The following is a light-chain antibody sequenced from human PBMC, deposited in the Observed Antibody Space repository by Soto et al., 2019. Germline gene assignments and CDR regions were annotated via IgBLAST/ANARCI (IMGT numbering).Light chain of an antibody. Sequence: DIQLTQSPSFLSASLGDRVTIXXRASQGISSYLAWYQQKPRKAPEVXIFGASTLQSGVPSRFSGSGAGTEFTLTISSLQPEDFATYYCQQLMSYPITFGQGTRLEIK. CDR1: QGISSY. V-gene: IGKV1-9*01. J-gene: IGKJ5*01. CDR3: QQLMSYPIT. CDR2: GAS.